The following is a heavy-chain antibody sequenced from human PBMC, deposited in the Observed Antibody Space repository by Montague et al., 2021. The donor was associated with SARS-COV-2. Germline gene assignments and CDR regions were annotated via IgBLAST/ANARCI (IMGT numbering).Heavy chain of an antibody. J-gene: IGHJ5*02. D-gene: IGHD3-3*01. CDR1: GGSLSGYY. CDR3: ARGADYDFWSGYLRYKWFDP. CDR2: INHSGNT. Sequence: SKTLSLTYAVYGGSLSGYYWAWIRQTPGKGLEWIGEINHSGNTNYNPSLKSRLTISVDTSKKQFSLKLSSVTTADTAVYYCARGADYDFWSGYLRYKWFDPWGLGTPVTVSS. V-gene: IGHV4-34*01.